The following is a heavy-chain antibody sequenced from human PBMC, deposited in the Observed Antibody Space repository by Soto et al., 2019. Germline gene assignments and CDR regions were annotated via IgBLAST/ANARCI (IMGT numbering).Heavy chain of an antibody. D-gene: IGHD1-26*01. V-gene: IGHV4-39*01. Sequence: QLQLQESGPGLVKPSETLSLTCTVSGGSISSSSYYWGWIRQPPGKGLEWIGSIYYSGSTYYNPSLKSRVTISVDTSKNQFSLKLSSVTAADTAVYYCARQRSGSYYGSYYFDYWGQGTLVTVSS. J-gene: IGHJ4*02. CDR3: ARQRSGSYYGSYYFDY. CDR1: GGSISSSSYY. CDR2: IYYSGST.